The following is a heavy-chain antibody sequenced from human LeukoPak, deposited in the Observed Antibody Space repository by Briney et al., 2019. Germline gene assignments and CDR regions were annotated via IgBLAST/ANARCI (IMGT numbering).Heavy chain of an antibody. CDR1: GVSISSNNYY. Sequence: SETLSLTCTVSGVSISSNNYYWGWIRQPPGKGLEWIGSIYYSGSTYYNPSLKSRVTISVDTSKNQFSLKLSSVTAADTAVYYCARTLPLYCSGGSCYSWYFDLWGRGTLVTVSS. D-gene: IGHD2-15*01. CDR2: IYYSGST. J-gene: IGHJ2*01. V-gene: IGHV4-39*07. CDR3: ARTLPLYCSGGSCYSWYFDL.